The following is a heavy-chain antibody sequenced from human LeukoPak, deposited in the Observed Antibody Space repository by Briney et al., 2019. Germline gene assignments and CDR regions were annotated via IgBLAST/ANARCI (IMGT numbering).Heavy chain of an antibody. CDR2: INCNTGAT. CDR1: GYTFTGFF. Sequence: ASVKVSCEASGYTFTGFFIHWVRQAPGQGLEWMGHINCNTGATHFIQAFQGRVTATRDTSISTAYLELGNLRPDDTAIYYCVKGDGSGRRFLQYWGQGALVTVSS. D-gene: IGHD6-25*01. J-gene: IGHJ4*02. CDR3: VKGDGSGRRFLQY. V-gene: IGHV1-2*06.